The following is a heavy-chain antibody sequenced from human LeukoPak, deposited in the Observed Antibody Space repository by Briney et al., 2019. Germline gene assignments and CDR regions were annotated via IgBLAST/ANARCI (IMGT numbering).Heavy chain of an antibody. J-gene: IGHJ5*02. CDR2: ISGSGDTI. D-gene: IGHD5-12*01. Sequence: GGSLRLSCAASGFTLSSYSMDWVRLAPGKGLEWVSYISGSGDTIYYADSVKGRFTISRDNAKNSLYLQMNSLRAEDTAVYYCASVDGGYEFPGPQHANWFDPWGQGTLVTVSS. CDR3: ASVDGGYEFPGPQHANWFDP. V-gene: IGHV3-48*04. CDR1: GFTLSSYS.